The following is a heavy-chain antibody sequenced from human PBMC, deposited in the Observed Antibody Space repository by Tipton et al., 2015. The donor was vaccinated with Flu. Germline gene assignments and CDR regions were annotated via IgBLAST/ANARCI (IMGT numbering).Heavy chain of an antibody. V-gene: IGHV4-31*02. CDR3: ARAQRAPHTFDV. CDR1: GGSITSDTSY. J-gene: IGHJ3*01. CDR2: IYYSGNT. Sequence: LRLSCTVSGGSITSDTSYWSWIRHLPGKGLEWIGYIYYSGNTDYNSALRSRVTISEDTSKNQFSLTLRSVTAADTAVYYCARAQRAPHTFDVWGQGTMVSVSS.